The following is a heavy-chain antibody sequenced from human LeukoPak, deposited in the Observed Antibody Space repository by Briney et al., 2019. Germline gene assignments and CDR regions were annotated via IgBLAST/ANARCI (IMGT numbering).Heavy chain of an antibody. CDR1: GYTFTGYY. CDR3: ARDGYWQQLGYYYYYYMGV. J-gene: IGHJ6*03. CDR2: INPNSGGT. Sequence: GASVKVSCKASGYTFTGYYMHWVRQAPGQGLEWMGRINPNSGGTNYAQRFQGRVTMTRDTSISTAYMELSRLRSDGTAVYYCARDGYWQQLGYYYYYYMGVWGKGTTVTVSS. D-gene: IGHD6-13*01. V-gene: IGHV1-2*06.